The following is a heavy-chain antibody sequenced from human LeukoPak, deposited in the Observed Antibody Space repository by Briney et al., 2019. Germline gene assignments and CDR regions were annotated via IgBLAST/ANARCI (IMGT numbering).Heavy chain of an antibody. D-gene: IGHD1-1*01. V-gene: IGHV3-11*04. CDR3: ARELNGAFDP. Sequence: PGGSLRLSCAASGFTFGDYYMSWIRQAPGKGLEWVSYMSTSDSPIYYTDSVKGRFTISRDNAKNSLYLQMNSLRASDTAVYYCARELNGAFDPWGQGTLVTVSS. CDR1: GFTFGDYY. J-gene: IGHJ5*02. CDR2: MSTSDSPI.